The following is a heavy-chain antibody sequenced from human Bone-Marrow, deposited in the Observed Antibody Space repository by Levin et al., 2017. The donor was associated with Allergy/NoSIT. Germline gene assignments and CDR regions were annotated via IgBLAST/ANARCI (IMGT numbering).Heavy chain of an antibody. CDR1: GGSISSGDYY. D-gene: IGHD2-15*01. CDR3: AGGVVVAAAKKLQFWFDP. Sequence: SETLSLTCTVSGGSISSGDYYWSWIRQPPGKGLEWIGYIYYSGRTYYNPSLKSRVTISVDTSKNQFSLKLSSVTAADTAVYYCAGGVVVAAAKKLQFWFDPWGQGTLVTVSS. V-gene: IGHV4-30-4*01. CDR2: IYYSGRT. J-gene: IGHJ5*02.